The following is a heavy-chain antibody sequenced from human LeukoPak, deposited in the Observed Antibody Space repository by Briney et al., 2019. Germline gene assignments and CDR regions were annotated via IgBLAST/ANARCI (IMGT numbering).Heavy chain of an antibody. V-gene: IGHV5-10-1*01. CDR2: IDPSDSYT. D-gene: IGHD2-15*01. CDR3: ARRSGYCSGGSCPDY. Sequence: GASLRISCKGSGYSFTSNWISWVRQVPGKGLEWMGRIDPSDSYTNYCPSFQGHVTISVDKSISTAYLQWSSLKASDTAVYYCARRSGYCSGGSCPDYWGQGTLVTVSS. J-gene: IGHJ4*02. CDR1: GYSFTSNW.